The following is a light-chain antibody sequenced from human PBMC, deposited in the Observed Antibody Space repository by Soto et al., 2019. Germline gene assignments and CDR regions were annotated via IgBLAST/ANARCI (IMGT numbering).Light chain of an antibody. Sequence: QSVLTQPASVSGSPGQSITISCTGTTSDIGGYNYVSWYQQHPGKAPKLIIYDVSNRPSGVSNRFSGSKSGNTASLTISGLQAGDEADYYCSSFTSTSAVLFGGGTKVTVL. CDR3: SSFTSTSAVL. V-gene: IGLV2-14*01. CDR2: DVS. J-gene: IGLJ2*01. CDR1: TSDIGGYNY.